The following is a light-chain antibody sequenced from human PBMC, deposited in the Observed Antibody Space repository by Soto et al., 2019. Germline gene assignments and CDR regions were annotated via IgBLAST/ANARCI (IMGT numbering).Light chain of an antibody. CDR3: QQYGSAPFT. V-gene: IGKV3-20*01. CDR1: QSVASSH. Sequence: ILLTQSPCTLSLSPGERATLSCRASQSVASSHLAWYRQKPGQTPRLLMYHASSRATGIPDRISGSGSGTDFTLTISRLAPEDFEVYYCQQYGSAPFTFGPGTKVDIK. CDR2: HAS. J-gene: IGKJ3*01.